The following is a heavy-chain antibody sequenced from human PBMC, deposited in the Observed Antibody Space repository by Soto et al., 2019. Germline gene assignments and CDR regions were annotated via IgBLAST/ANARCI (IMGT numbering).Heavy chain of an antibody. CDR1: GFAFPNAW. Sequence: GGSLRLSCAASGFAFPNAWMNWVRQAPGKGLEWVGRIKSTIDGGTTDYAEPVKGRFAISRDDSNNMVYLQMNSLKIEDTAVYYCISFSKISIILGPFDYWCKGTLVTVSS. D-gene: IGHD1-20*01. V-gene: IGHV3-15*07. J-gene: IGHJ4*02. CDR2: IKSTIDGGTT. CDR3: ISFSKISIILGPFDY.